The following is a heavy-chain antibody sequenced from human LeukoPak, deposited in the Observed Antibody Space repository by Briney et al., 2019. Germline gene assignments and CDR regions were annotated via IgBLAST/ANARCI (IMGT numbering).Heavy chain of an antibody. CDR3: ARGFPIVVVPAANNWFDP. J-gene: IGHJ5*02. V-gene: IGHV1-69*13. Sequence: SVKVSCKASGGTFSSYAISWVRQAPGQGLEWMGGIIPIFGTANYAQKFQGRVTITADESTSTAYMELSSLRSEDTAVYYCARGFPIVVVPAANNWFDPWGQGTLVTVSS. D-gene: IGHD2-2*01. CDR2: IIPIFGTA. CDR1: GGTFSSYA.